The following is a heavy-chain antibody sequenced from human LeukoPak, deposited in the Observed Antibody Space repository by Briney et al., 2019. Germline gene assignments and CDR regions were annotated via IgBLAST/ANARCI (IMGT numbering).Heavy chain of an antibody. D-gene: IGHD3-9*01. V-gene: IGHV4-34*01. J-gene: IGHJ4*02. CDR2: INHSGST. CDR1: GGSFSGYY. CDR3: ARKVTILLYYFDY. Sequence: PSETLSLTCAVYGGSFSGYYWSWLRQPPGKGLEWIGEINHSGSTNYNPSLKSRVTISVGTSKNQFSLKLSSVTAADTAVYYCARKVTILLYYFDYWGQGTLVTVSS.